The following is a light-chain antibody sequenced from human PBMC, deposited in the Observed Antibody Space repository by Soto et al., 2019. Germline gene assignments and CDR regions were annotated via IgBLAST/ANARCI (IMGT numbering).Light chain of an antibody. CDR1: QGISSY. Sequence: AIRMTQSPSSLSASTGDRVTITCRASQGISSYLAWYQQKPGKAPKLLIYAASTLQSGVPSRFSGSGSGTDFTLTISCLQSEDFATYYCQQYYSYPYTVGQGTKVDIK. V-gene: IGKV1-8*01. CDR3: QQYYSYPYT. J-gene: IGKJ2*01. CDR2: AAS.